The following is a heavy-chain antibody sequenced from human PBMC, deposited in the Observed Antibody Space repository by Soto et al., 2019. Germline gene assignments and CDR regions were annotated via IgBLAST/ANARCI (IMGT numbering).Heavy chain of an antibody. D-gene: IGHD3-16*01. Sequence: ASVKVSCKASGYTFTGYYMHWVRQAPGQGLEWMGWINPNSGGTNYAQKFQGWVTMTRDTSISTAYMELSRLRSDDTAVYYCARDKRGPTHRFDPWGQGTLVTVSS. CDR3: ARDKRGPTHRFDP. CDR2: INPNSGGT. J-gene: IGHJ5*02. CDR1: GYTFTGYY. V-gene: IGHV1-2*04.